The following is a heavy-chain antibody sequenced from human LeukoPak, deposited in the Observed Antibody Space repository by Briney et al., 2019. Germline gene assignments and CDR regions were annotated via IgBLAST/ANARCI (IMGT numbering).Heavy chain of an antibody. D-gene: IGHD3-10*01. J-gene: IGHJ6*03. V-gene: IGHV1-2*02. CDR3: ALLWFGELSQDYYYYYYMDV. CDR1: GYTFTGYY. CDR2: INPNSGGT. Sequence: ASVKVSCKASGYTFTGYYMHWVRQAPGQGLEWMGWINPNSGGTNYAQKFQGRVTMTRDTSISTAYMELSRLRPDDTAVYYCALLWFGELSQDYYYYYYMDVWGKGTTVTVSS.